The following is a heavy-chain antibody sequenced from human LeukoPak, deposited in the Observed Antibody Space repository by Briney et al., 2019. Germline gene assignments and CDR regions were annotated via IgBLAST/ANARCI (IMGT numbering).Heavy chain of an antibody. D-gene: IGHD2-15*01. CDR2: MNPNSGNA. CDR3: ARVRVVVVVAAIHDWFDP. CDR1: GYTFTSYD. V-gene: IGHV1-8*01. J-gene: IGHJ5*02. Sequence: ASVKVSCKASGYTFTSYDINWVRQATGQGLEWMGWMNPNSGNAGYAQKFQGRVTMTRNTSISTAYMELSSLRSEDTAVYYCARVRVVVVVAAIHDWFDPWGQGTLVTVSS.